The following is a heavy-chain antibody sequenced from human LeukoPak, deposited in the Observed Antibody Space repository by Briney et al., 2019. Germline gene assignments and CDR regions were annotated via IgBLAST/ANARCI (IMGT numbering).Heavy chain of an antibody. D-gene: IGHD2-21*02. J-gene: IGHJ4*02. Sequence: GSLRLSCAASGFIVSSHYMSWVRQAPGKGLQWVSVIYVGGNTYYADSVRARFTISRDNSKNTLSLQLNSLRAEDTAVYYCAREAVRRDGSFDYWGQGTLVTVSS. CDR3: AREAVRRDGSFDY. CDR2: IYVGGNT. CDR1: GFIVSSHY. V-gene: IGHV3-53*01.